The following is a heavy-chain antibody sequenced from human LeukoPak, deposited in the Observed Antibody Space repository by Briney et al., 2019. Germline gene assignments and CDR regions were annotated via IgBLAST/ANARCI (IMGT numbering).Heavy chain of an antibody. D-gene: IGHD5-18*01. J-gene: IGHJ2*01. V-gene: IGHV1-8*01. CDR3: ARRNVQVWPLGKNWYFDL. CDR1: GYTFTSYD. CDR2: MNPNSGST. Sequence: GASVKVSCKASGYTFTSYDINWVRQATGQGLEWMGWMNPNSGSTGYAQKFQGRVTMTRNTSISTAYMELSSLRSEDTAVYYCARRNVQVWPLGKNWYFDLWGRGTLVTVSS.